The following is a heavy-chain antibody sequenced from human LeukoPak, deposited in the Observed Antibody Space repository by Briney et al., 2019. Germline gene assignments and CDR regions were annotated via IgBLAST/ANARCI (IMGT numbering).Heavy chain of an antibody. Sequence: SETLSLTCTVSGGSITSYYWGWIRQPPGKGLEWIGYIFYSGSTNYNPSLKSRVTISVDTSRNQFSLQLSSVTAADTALYYCARATTAYCTGGVCPNFDYWGQGTLVTVSS. J-gene: IGHJ4*02. CDR1: GGSITSYY. CDR3: ARATTAYCTGGVCPNFDY. CDR2: IFYSGST. D-gene: IGHD2-8*02. V-gene: IGHV4-59*01.